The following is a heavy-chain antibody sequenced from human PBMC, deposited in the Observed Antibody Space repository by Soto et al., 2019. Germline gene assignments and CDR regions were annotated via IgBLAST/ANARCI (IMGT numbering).Heavy chain of an antibody. CDR3: ARAQLSSSIVVVPAALSY. CDR1: GFTFSSYS. CDR2: ISSSSSTI. D-gene: IGHD2-2*01. J-gene: IGHJ4*02. Sequence: EVQLVESGGGLVQPGGSLRLSCAASGFTFSSYSMNWVRQAPGKGLEWVSYISSSSSTIYHADSVKSRFTISRDNAKNSLYLQMNSLRAEDTAVYYCARAQLSSSIVVVPAALSYWGQGTLVTVSS. V-gene: IGHV3-48*01.